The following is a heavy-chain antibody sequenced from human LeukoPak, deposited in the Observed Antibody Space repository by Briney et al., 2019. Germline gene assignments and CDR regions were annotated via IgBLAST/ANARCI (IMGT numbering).Heavy chain of an antibody. V-gene: IGHV3-74*01. D-gene: IGHD2-15*01. CDR2: ISCYVKDT. Sequence: PGGSLRLSCEASGFTFSNHSMHWVRQTPGKGRGWLSRISCYVKDTTYVDSVRDRFTISRDNASNTLYLQMNSLRVQDTAIYYCAIVNRLIVSGGPALLDTWGQGRLVTVSS. J-gene: IGHJ5*02. CDR3: AIVNRLIVSGGPALLDT. CDR1: GFTFSNHS.